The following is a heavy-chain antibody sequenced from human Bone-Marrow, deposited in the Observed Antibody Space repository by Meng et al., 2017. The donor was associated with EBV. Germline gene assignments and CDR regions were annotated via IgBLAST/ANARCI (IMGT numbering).Heavy chain of an antibody. CDR1: CGSFRGYY. CDR2: INHSGSA. D-gene: IGHD6-6*01. J-gene: IGHJ5*02. CDR3: AREVYNWFDP. V-gene: IGHV4-34*01. Sequence: VLLPQWCAGLLKPAVSLSLSGSVYCGSFRGYYWRSNRQPPEKRLEWIGDINHSGSATFHPTLKSRVTISVDTSKNQFPLKMSSVTAADTAVYYCAREVYNWFDPWGQGTLVTVSS.